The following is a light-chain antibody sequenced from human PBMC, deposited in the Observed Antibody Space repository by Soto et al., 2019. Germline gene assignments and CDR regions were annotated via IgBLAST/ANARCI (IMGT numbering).Light chain of an antibody. V-gene: IGLV2-11*01. CDR3: CSYAGSYTFYV. Sequence: QSVLTQPRSVSGSPGQSVTISCTGTSSDVGGYNYVSWYQQPPNKAPKLMIYDVIKRPSGVPDRFSGSKSGNTASLTISGLQAEDEADYYCCSYAGSYTFYVFGTGTKLTVL. CDR1: SSDVGGYNY. J-gene: IGLJ1*01. CDR2: DVI.